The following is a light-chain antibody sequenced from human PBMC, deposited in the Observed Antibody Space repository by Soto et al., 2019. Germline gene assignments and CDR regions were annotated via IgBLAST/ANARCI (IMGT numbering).Light chain of an antibody. CDR3: QQYGSPPYS. CDR1: QSVRSIY. Sequence: IVLTQSPGTLSLSPGERATLSCRARQSVRSIYVAWYQQKPGQPPRLLIYGASSGATGIPDRFTGSGSGTDFTLTISRLEPEDFAVYYCQQYGSPPYSFGQGTKLDI. J-gene: IGKJ2*03. CDR2: GAS. V-gene: IGKV3-20*01.